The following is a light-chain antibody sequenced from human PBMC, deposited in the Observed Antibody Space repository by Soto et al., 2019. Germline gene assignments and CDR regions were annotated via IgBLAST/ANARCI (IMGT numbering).Light chain of an antibody. J-gene: IGKJ1*01. CDR3: QQYHNWPPEDWT. Sequence: EIVMTQSPATLSVSPGERATLSCRASESVSRNLAWYQQKPGQAPRLLVYAASTRATGVPARFSGSGSGTDFTLTISSLQSADFAVYYCQQYHNWPPEDWTFGQGTKVDIK. V-gene: IGKV3-15*01. CDR2: AAS. CDR1: ESVSRN.